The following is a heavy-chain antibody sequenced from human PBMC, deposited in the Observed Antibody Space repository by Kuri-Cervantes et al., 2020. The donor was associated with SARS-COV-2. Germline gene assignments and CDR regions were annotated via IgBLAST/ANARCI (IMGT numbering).Heavy chain of an antibody. D-gene: IGHD6-6*01. CDR3: ASQVRKSSSSPNYYYYMDI. V-gene: IGHV4-39*07. J-gene: IGHJ6*03. Sequence: SETLSLTCTVSGGSISSSSYYWGWIRQPPGKGLEWIGEINHSGSTNYNPSLKSRVTISVDTSKNQFSLKLSSVTAADTAVYYCASQVRKSSSSPNYYYYMDIWGKGTTVTVSS. CDR1: GGSISSSSYY. CDR2: INHSGST.